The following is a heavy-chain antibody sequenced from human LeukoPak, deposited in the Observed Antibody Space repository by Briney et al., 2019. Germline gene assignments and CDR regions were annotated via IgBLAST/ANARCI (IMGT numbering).Heavy chain of an antibody. CDR1: GFTFSSYE. V-gene: IGHV3-48*03. D-gene: IGHD5-24*01. CDR3: AREDGDAFDI. Sequence: PGGSLRLSCAASGFTFSSYEMDWVRRAPGKGLEWVSYIGSSGGSRYYAGSVKGRFTSSRDNAKNSLYLQMNSLRVEDTAVYYCAREDGDAFDIWGQGTMVSVSS. CDR2: IGSSGGSR. J-gene: IGHJ3*02.